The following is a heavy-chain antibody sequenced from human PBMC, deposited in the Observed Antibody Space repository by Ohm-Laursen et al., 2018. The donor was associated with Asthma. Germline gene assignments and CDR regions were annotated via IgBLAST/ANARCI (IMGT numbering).Heavy chain of an antibody. Sequence: PSQTLSLTCTVSGGSISSYYWGWIRQPPGKGLEWIGSIYYSGSTIYNPSLESRLTISVDTSKNQFSLKLSSVTAADTAVYYCARVLGTGELDPWGQGTLVTVSS. V-gene: IGHV4-39*07. CDR3: ARVLGTGELDP. CDR1: GGSISSYY. CDR2: IYYSGST. J-gene: IGHJ5*02. D-gene: IGHD4-17*01.